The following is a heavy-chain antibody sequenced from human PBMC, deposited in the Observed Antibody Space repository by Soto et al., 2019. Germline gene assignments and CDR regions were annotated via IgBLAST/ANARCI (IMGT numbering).Heavy chain of an antibody. J-gene: IGHJ3*02. CDR3: ARQSHDILTGYSPDAFDI. D-gene: IGHD3-9*01. V-gene: IGHV5-51*01. CDR2: IYPGDSDT. Sequence: GESLKISCKGSGYSFTSYWIGWVRQMPGKGLEWMGIIYPGDSDTRYSPSFQGQVTISADKSTSTAYLQWSSLKASDTAMYYCARQSHDILTGYSPDAFDIWGQGTMVTVSS. CDR1: GYSFTSYW.